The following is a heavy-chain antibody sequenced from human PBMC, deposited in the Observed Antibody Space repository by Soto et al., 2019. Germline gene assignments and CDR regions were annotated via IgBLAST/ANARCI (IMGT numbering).Heavy chain of an antibody. D-gene: IGHD3-10*01. CDR2: IYHSGST. V-gene: IGHV4-38-2*01. CDR3: ARVYYGSGSYYKSYYYYGMDV. CDR1: GYSISSGYY. Sequence: SETLSLTCAVSGYSISSGYYWGCIRQPPGEGLGGIGSIYHSGSTYYNPSLKSRVTISVDTSKNQFSLKLSSVTAADTAVYYCARVYYGSGSYYKSYYYYGMDVWGQGTTVTVSS. J-gene: IGHJ6*02.